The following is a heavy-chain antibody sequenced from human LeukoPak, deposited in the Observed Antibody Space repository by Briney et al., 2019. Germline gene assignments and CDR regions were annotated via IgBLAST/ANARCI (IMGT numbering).Heavy chain of an antibody. Sequence: GSLRLSCAASGFTFSSYAMSWVRQAPGKGLEWVSAISGSGGSTYYADSVKGRFTISRDNSKNTLYLQMNSLRAEDTAVYYCAKDSDYYGSGQYYFDYWGQGTLVTVSS. V-gene: IGHV3-23*01. CDR2: ISGSGGST. CDR1: GFTFSSYA. J-gene: IGHJ4*02. D-gene: IGHD3-10*01. CDR3: AKDSDYYGSGQYYFDY.